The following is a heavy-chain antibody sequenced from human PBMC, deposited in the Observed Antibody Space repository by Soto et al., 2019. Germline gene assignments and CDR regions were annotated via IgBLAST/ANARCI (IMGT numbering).Heavy chain of an antibody. CDR3: AREYTAWPLAYGLNV. J-gene: IGHJ6*02. D-gene: IGHD2-2*02. CDR1: GFTFSNFS. Sequence: GGSLRLSCVGSGFTFSNFSINWVRQAPGKGLEWVSSISSRSDIYYADPLKGRFTISRDNAKNSVSLQMNSLRAEDTAVYYCAREYTAWPLAYGLNVWGQGTTVTVSS. V-gene: IGHV3-21*01. CDR2: ISSRSDI.